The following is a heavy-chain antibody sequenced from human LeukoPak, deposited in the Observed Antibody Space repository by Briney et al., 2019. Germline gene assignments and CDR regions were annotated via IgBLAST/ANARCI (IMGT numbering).Heavy chain of an antibody. V-gene: IGHV3-64D*06. CDR2: ITSNGHST. J-gene: IGHJ4*02. Sequence: PGRSLRLSCSASGFSFSASAMHWVRQAPGKGPQFVSAITSNGHSTYYADSVKGRFTISRDNSKSTLDLQMSSLRAEDTAVYYCVRDLTWGQGTLVTVSS. D-gene: IGHD4/OR15-4a*01. CDR1: GFSFSASA. CDR3: VRDLT.